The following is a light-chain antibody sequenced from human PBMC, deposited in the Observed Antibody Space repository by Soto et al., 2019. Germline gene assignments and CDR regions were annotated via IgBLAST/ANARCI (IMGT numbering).Light chain of an antibody. CDR3: QQYNDWPPFT. Sequence: EIVLTQSPGTLSLSPGERATLSCRASQSVRSNLAWYQQKPGQSPRLLIYGASTRATGIPARFSGSGSGTEFTLTISSLQSEDFAVYYCQQYNDWPPFTFGPGTKVDIK. V-gene: IGKV3-15*01. CDR1: QSVRSN. CDR2: GAS. J-gene: IGKJ3*01.